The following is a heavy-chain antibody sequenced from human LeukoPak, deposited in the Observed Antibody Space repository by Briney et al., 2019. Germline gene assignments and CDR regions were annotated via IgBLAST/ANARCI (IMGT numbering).Heavy chain of an antibody. V-gene: IGHV4-4*07. D-gene: IGHD1-26*01. CDR1: SGPISTYY. Sequence: SETLSLTCTVSSGPISTYYWSWIRQPAGKGLEWIGRIYSSGSTNYNPSLKNRVTMSVDTSKNQFSLKLSSVTAADTAVYYCAGGPYYSGSHSFDYWGQGTRVTVSS. J-gene: IGHJ4*02. CDR2: IYSSGST. CDR3: AGGPYYSGSHSFDY.